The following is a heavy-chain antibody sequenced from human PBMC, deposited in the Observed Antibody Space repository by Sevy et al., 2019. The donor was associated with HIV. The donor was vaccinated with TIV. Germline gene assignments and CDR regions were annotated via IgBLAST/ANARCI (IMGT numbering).Heavy chain of an antibody. J-gene: IGHJ2*01. Sequence: GSLRLSCAASGFTFSTYTMSWVRQAPGKGLEWVAAISGDGGRTYYTDSIRGRFTISRANSKNSLYLQMNSLRAEDTAVYYCARVLGQGYFDLWGRGTLVTVSS. CDR1: GFTFSTYT. CDR3: ARVLGQGYFDL. D-gene: IGHD2-8*02. CDR2: ISGDGGRT. V-gene: IGHV3-23*01.